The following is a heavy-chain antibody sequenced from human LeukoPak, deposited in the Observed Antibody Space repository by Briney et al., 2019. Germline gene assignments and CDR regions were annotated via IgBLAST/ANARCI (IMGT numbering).Heavy chain of an antibody. V-gene: IGHV3-21*01. J-gene: IGHJ6*03. CDR2: ISSGSSYI. CDR1: GFTFSSYS. D-gene: IGHD6-13*01. Sequence: PGGSLRLSCAASGFTFSSYSMNWVRQAPGKGLEWVSSISSGSSYIYYADSVKGRFTISRDNAKNSLYLQMNSLRAEDTAVYYCARESRDRSQLAPQPDYYYYYYMDVWGKGTTVTVSS. CDR3: ARESRDRSQLAPQPDYYYYYYMDV.